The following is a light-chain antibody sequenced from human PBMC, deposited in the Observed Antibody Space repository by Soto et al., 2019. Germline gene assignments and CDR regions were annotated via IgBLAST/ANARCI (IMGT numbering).Light chain of an antibody. CDR2: DAS. J-gene: IGKJ1*01. CDR1: QSISSW. Sequence: EIQMTQCPSSLSASLGDRVRITCRASQSISSWLAWYQQKPGKAPKLLIYDASSLESGVTSRFSGSGSGTEFTLTINSLKTDDFANYYCQQYDSYSWTVGPGTKVEIK. CDR3: QQYDSYSWT. V-gene: IGKV1-5*01.